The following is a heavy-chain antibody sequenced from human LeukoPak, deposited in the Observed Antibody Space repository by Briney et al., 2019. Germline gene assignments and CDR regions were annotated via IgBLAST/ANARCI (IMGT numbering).Heavy chain of an antibody. J-gene: IGHJ4*02. Sequence: PGGSLRLSCAVSGFTFSNYGMHWVRQAPGKGLEWVAVIWYDGSNKYYAHSVKGRFTISRDNSKNTLYLQMNSLRAEDTAVYYCARDLCGGDCYVKYYWGQGTLVTVSS. D-gene: IGHD2-21*02. CDR2: IWYDGSNK. CDR1: GFTFSNYG. CDR3: ARDLCGGDCYVKYY. V-gene: IGHV3-33*01.